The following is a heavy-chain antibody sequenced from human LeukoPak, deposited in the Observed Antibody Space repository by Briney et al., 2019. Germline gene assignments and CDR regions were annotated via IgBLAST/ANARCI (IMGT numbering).Heavy chain of an antibody. D-gene: IGHD3-16*01. CDR3: ARTRGEYYFDY. CDR2: INSDGNYT. J-gene: IGHJ4*02. Sequence: PGGSLRLSCAASGFTFSSYWMNWVRQAPGKGLVWVSRINSDGNYTTYADSVKGRFTISRDNAKNTLSLQMNSLRAEDTAVYYCARTRGEYYFDYWGQGTLVTVSS. CDR1: GFTFSSYW. V-gene: IGHV3-74*01.